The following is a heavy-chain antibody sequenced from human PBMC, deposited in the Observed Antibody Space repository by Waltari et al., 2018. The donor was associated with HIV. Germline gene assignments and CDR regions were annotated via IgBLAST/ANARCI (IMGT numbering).Heavy chain of an antibody. D-gene: IGHD3-22*01. J-gene: IGHJ3*02. V-gene: IGHV3-73*02. CDR1: GFSFSVSA. CDR2: IRGKANTYAA. Sequence: EVQLVESGGGLVQPGGSLKLSCAASGFSFSVSAIHWVRQASGKGLEWVGRIRGKANTYAATYAASVKGRFTISRDDSKNTAYLQRNSLKTEDTAVYYCTRLYYDSNGLDAFDIWGQGTMVTVSA. CDR3: TRLYYDSNGLDAFDI.